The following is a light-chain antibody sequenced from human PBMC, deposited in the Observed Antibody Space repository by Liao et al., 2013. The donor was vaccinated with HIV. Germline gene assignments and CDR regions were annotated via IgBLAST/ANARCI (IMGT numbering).Light chain of an antibody. V-gene: IGLV3-21*04. Sequence: SYVLTQPPSVSVAPGKTARITCGGNNIGSKSVHWYQQKPGQAPVLVIYHDSDRPSGIPERFSGSNSVNTATLTISRVEAGDEADYYCQVWDSTSYVVFGGGTKLTVL. CDR2: HDS. J-gene: IGLJ2*01. CDR1: NIGSKS. CDR3: QVWDSTSYVV.